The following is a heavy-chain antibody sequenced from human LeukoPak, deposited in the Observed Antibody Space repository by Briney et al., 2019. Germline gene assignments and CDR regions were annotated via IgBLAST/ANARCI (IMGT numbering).Heavy chain of an antibody. J-gene: IGHJ4*02. CDR1: GYTFTGYY. CDR2: INPNSGGT. CDR3: ARVRGEGIAALDY. Sequence: ASVKVSCKASGYTFTGYYMHWVRQAPGQGLEWMGRINPNSGGTNYAQKFQGRVTMTRDTSISTAYMELSRLRSDDTAVYYCARVRGEGIAALDYWGQRTLVTVSS. V-gene: IGHV1-2*06. D-gene: IGHD6-13*01.